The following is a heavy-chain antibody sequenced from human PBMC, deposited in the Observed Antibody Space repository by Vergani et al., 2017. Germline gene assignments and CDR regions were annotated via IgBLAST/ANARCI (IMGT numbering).Heavy chain of an antibody. CDR3: ARGGKGIIMVVPSTHL. CDR1: GFSFGNYA. D-gene: IGHD2-15*01. V-gene: IGHV3-30-3*01. CDR2: ISYDGTEK. J-gene: IGHJ4*02. Sequence: QVKLEESGGGVVQPWRSLRLSCAASGFSFGNYAMHWVRQAPGKGLEWVGVISYDGTEKKYADSVNGRFTISRDNSKKMMSLQMNSLRVEDTAVDYCARGGKGIIMVVPSTHLWGQGTQVSVS.